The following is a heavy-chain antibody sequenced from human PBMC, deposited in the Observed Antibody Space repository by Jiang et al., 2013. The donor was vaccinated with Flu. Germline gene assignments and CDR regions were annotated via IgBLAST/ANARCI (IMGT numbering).Heavy chain of an antibody. CDR1: GFTFSSYA. Sequence: QLLESGGGVVQPGRSLRLSCAASGFTFSSYAMHWVRQAPGKGLEWVAVISYDGSNKYYADSVKGRFTISRDNSKNTLYLQMNSLRAEDTAVYYCARDGRRYCSGGSCYYFDYWGQGTLVTVSS. J-gene: IGHJ4*02. CDR3: ARDGRRYCSGGSCYYFDY. V-gene: IGHV3-30-3*01. D-gene: IGHD2-15*01. CDR2: ISYDGSNK.